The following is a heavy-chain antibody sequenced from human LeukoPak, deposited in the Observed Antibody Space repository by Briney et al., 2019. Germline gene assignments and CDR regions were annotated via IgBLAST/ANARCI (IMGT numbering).Heavy chain of an antibody. CDR1: GFTFSGYW. V-gene: IGHV3-74*01. CDR3: ARWGRAGMDV. Sequence: GGSLRLSCAASGFTFSGYWMHWARHAPGKGLVWVSHINTDGSSTTYADSVKGRFTISRDNAKNTLYLQMNSLRAEDTAVYYCARWGRAGMDVWGQGTTVTVSS. CDR2: INTDGSST. D-gene: IGHD2-15*01. J-gene: IGHJ6*02.